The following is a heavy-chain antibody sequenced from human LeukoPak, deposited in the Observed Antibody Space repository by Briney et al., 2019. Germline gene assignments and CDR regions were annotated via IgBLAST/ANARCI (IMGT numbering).Heavy chain of an antibody. Sequence: ASVKVSCKASGYTFTSYAMNWVRQAPGQGLEWMGWINTNTGNPTYAQGFTGRFVFSLDTSVSTAYLQISSLKAEDTAVYYCAICSGSYVEGDYYYMDVWGKGTTVTISS. J-gene: IGHJ6*03. V-gene: IGHV7-4-1*02. CDR2: INTNTGNP. CDR1: GYTFTSYA. CDR3: AICSGSYVEGDYYYMDV. D-gene: IGHD1-26*01.